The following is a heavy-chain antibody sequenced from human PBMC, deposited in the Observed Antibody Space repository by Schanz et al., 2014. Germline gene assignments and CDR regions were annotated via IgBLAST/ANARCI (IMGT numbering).Heavy chain of an antibody. CDR3: ARVHRYDPSGGGYFDY. CDR2: IYSGIGA. J-gene: IGHJ4*02. CDR1: GFTVSSNH. Sequence: EGQLAESGGGLVQPGGSLRLSCAVSGFTVSSNHMSWVRQAPGKGLEWVSVIYSGIGAYYADSVKDRFTVSRDNSKNTVYLQMIRLRAEDTAVEYCARVHRYDPSGGGYFDYWGQGALVTVSS. V-gene: IGHV3-66*01. D-gene: IGHD3-22*01.